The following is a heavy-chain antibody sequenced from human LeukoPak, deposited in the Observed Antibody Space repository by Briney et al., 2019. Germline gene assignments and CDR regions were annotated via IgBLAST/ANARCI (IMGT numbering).Heavy chain of an antibody. J-gene: IGHJ4*02. D-gene: IGHD2/OR15-2a*01. Sequence: SQTLSLTCAVSGDSVSGNSAVAWNWLRQSPSRGLEWLGRTYYRSKRNNDYAVSVKSRITINPDTSKNQFSLHLNSVTPDDTAVYYCARGRNSGFDYWGQGTLVTVSS. V-gene: IGHV6-1*01. CDR1: GDSVSGNSAVA. CDR2: TYYRSKRNN. CDR3: ARGRNSGFDY.